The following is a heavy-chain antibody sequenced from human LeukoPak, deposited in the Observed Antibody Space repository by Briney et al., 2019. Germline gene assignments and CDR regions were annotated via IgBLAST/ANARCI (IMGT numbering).Heavy chain of an antibody. V-gene: IGHV1-46*01. CDR1: GYAFTSYY. CDR3: AMGGRGSNAFDI. J-gene: IGHJ3*02. Sequence: ASVKVSCKASGYAFTSYYMHWVRQAPGQGLEWMGIINPSGGSTSYAQKFQGRVTMTRDMSTSTVYMELSSLRSEDTAVYYCAMGGRGSNAFDIWGQGTMVTVSS. CDR2: INPSGGST. D-gene: IGHD3-16*01.